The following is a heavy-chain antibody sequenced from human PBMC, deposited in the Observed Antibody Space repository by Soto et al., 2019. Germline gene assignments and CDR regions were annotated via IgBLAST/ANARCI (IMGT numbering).Heavy chain of an antibody. D-gene: IGHD6-13*01. CDR1: GGTFSSYA. CDR2: IIPIFGTA. Sequence: ASVKVSCKASGGTFSSYAISWVRQAPGQGLEWMGGIIPIFGTANYAQKFQGRVTITADESTSTAYMELSSLRSEDTAVYYCARVIAASYDAFDIWGQGTMVTVSS. CDR3: ARVIAASYDAFDI. J-gene: IGHJ3*02. V-gene: IGHV1-69*13.